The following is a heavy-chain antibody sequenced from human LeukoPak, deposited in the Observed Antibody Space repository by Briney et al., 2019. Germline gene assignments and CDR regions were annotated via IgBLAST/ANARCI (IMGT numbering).Heavy chain of an antibody. CDR2: INPSGGST. J-gene: IGHJ4*02. V-gene: IGHV1-46*01. CDR3: ARNILDILTGYNNPLFDY. Sequence: ASVKVSCKASGYTFTSYYMHWVRQAPGQGLEWMGIINPSGGSTSYAQKFQGRVTMTRDTSTSTVYMELSSLRSEDTAVYYCARNILDILTGYNNPLFDYWGQGTLVTVSS. D-gene: IGHD3-9*01. CDR1: GYTFTSYY.